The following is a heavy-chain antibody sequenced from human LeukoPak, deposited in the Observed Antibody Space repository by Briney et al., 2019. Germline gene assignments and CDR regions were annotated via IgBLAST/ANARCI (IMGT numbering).Heavy chain of an antibody. J-gene: IGHJ4*02. CDR2: VSYSGST. V-gene: IGHV4-39*01. CDR3: ARPLGVDYAWGSYRY. D-gene: IGHD3-16*02. CDR1: GGSFSSSSYY. Sequence: SETLSLTCTVSGGSFSSSSYYWGWIRQPPGKGLEWIGSVSYSGSTYSNPSLKSRVTITVDTSKNQFSLKLSSVTAADTAVYYCARPLGVDYAWGSYRYWGQGALVTVSS.